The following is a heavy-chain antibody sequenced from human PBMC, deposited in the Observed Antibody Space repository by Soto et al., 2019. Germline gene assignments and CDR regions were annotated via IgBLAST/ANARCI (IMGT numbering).Heavy chain of an antibody. D-gene: IGHD3-22*01. J-gene: IGHJ1*01. CDR3: AREDESSGHAGTFHH. CDR2: LYSGGTI. CDR1: GFTVSSNY. V-gene: IGHV3-66*01. Sequence: PGGSLRLSCAASGFTVSSNYMTWVRQAPGKGLEWVSVLYSGGTIYYADSVKGRFTISRDNSKNTLSLQMDSLRAEDTAVYYCAREDESSGHAGTFHHWGQGTQVTVSS.